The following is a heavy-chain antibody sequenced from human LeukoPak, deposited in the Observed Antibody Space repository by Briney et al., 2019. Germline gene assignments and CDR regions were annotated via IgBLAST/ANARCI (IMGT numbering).Heavy chain of an antibody. V-gene: IGHV3-33*06. CDR2: IWYDGSNK. D-gene: IGHD6-13*01. Sequence: GGSLRLSCVASGFTFSSYGMHWVRQAPGKGLEWVAVIWYDGSNKYYADSVKGRFTISRDNSKTTLFLQMNSLRAEDTAVYYCAKRTSGSSWYSSDSWGQGTLVTVSS. CDR3: AKRTSGSSWYSSDS. CDR1: GFTFSSYG. J-gene: IGHJ4*02.